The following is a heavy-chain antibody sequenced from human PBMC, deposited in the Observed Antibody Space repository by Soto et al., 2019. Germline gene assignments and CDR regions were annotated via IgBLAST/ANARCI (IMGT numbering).Heavy chain of an antibody. CDR1: GGSISSYY. V-gene: IGHV4-4*07. Sequence: QVQLQESGPGLMKTSETLSLTCTVSGGSISSYYWSWIRQTAGKGLEWIGRIYPSGNTNYNPSLKNRVTMSIDTSKNHLSLKLRSVTAADTAVYFCAGDEGYYYSGVDVWGQGTAVTVSS. CDR3: AGDEGYYYSGVDV. J-gene: IGHJ6*02. CDR2: IYPSGNT.